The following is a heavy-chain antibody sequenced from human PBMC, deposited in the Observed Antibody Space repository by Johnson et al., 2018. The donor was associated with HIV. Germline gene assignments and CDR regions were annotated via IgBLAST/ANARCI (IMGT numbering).Heavy chain of an antibody. CDR2: IRYDGSDK. V-gene: IGHV3-30*02. Sequence: HVQLVESGGGVVQPGRSLRLSCAASGFTFSSYGMHWVRQAPGKGLEWVSFIRYDGSDKHYADSVKGRFTISRDNSNNTVYLQTNSLRAEDTAVYYCAKEGRGGAFDIWGQGTMVTVSS. D-gene: IGHD2-15*01. CDR1: GFTFSSYG. J-gene: IGHJ3*02. CDR3: AKEGRGGAFDI.